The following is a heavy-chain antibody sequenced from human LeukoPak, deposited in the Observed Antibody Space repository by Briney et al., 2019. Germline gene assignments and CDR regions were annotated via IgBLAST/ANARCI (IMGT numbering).Heavy chain of an antibody. CDR2: INHSGST. J-gene: IGHJ4*02. V-gene: IGHV4-34*01. Sequence: SETLSLTCAVYGGSFSGYYWSWIRQPPGKGLEWIGEINHSGSTNYNPSLKSRVTISVDTSKNQSSLKLSSVTAADTAVYYCARECQGVTTMGFDYWGQGTLVTVSS. D-gene: IGHD4-23*01. CDR3: ARECQGVTTMGFDY. CDR1: GGSFSGYY.